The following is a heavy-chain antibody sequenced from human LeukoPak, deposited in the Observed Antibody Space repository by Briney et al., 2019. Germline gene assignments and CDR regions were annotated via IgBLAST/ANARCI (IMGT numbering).Heavy chain of an antibody. Sequence: SETLSLTCTVSGGSISSGSYYWSWIRQPAGKGLEWIGRIYTSGSTNYNPSLKSRVTISVDTSKNQFSLKLSSVTAADTAVYYCATRGRGYSYGIINQKNAFDIWGQGTMVTVSS. D-gene: IGHD5-18*01. V-gene: IGHV4-61*02. J-gene: IGHJ3*02. CDR1: GGSISSGSYY. CDR3: ATRGRGYSYGIINQKNAFDI. CDR2: IYTSGST.